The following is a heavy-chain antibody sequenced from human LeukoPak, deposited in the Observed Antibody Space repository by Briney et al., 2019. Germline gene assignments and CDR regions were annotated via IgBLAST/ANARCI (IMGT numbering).Heavy chain of an antibody. CDR1: GFTVSSNY. Sequence: PGGSLRLSCAASGFTVSSNYMTWVRQAPGKGLEWVSVIYSGGSTYYADSVKGRFTISRDNAKNSLYLQMNSLRAEDTAVYYCVRDTAYAFDMWGQGTMVTVSS. J-gene: IGHJ3*02. CDR3: VRDTAYAFDM. D-gene: IGHD2-21*02. CDR2: IYSGGST. V-gene: IGHV3-53*01.